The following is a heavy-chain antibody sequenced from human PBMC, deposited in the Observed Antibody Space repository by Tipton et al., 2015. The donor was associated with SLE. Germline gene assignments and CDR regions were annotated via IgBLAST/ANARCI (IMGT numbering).Heavy chain of an antibody. V-gene: IGHV3-23*01. J-gene: IGHJ4*02. CDR3: AYYDSSGGTFDY. Sequence: SLRLSCAASGFTFSSYAMSWVRQAPGKGLEWVSAISGSGGSTYYADSVKGRFTISRDNAKNSLYLQMNSLRAEDTALYYCAYYDSSGGTFDYWGQGTLVTVSS. CDR2: ISGSGGST. D-gene: IGHD3-22*01. CDR1: GFTFSSYA.